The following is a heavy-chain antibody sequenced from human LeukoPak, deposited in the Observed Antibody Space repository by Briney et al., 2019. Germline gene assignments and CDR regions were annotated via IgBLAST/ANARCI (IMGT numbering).Heavy chain of an antibody. V-gene: IGHV3-11*03. D-gene: IGHD1/OR15-1a*01. J-gene: IGHJ4*02. Sequence: GGSLRLSCVVSGFPFSDYYMNWIRLAPGKGLEWISYISSSSSYTDYADSVKGRFTISRDNAQNALFLQMNSLRVEATAVYYCAAGTTVDFWGQGTLVTVSS. CDR3: AAGTTVDF. CDR2: ISSSSSYT. CDR1: GFPFSDYY.